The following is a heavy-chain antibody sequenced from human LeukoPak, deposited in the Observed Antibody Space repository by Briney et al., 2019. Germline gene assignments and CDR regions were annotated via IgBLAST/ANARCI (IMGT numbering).Heavy chain of an antibody. Sequence: PGGSLRLSCAASGFTFSSYAMHWVRQARGKGLEWVAVISYDGSNKYYADSVKGRFTISRDNSKNTLYIQMNSLRAEDTAVYYCARAKPKNMVRGLIMRRESRYYFDYWGQGTLVTVSS. D-gene: IGHD3-10*01. CDR1: GFTFSSYA. V-gene: IGHV3-30*14. CDR3: ARAKPKNMVRGLIMRRESRYYFDY. CDR2: ISYDGSNK. J-gene: IGHJ4*02.